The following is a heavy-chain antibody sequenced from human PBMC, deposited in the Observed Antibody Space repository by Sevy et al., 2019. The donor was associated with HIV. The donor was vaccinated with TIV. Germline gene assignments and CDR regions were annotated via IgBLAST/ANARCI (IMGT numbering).Heavy chain of an antibody. CDR2: IYTSGNT. CDR3: ASSPYCTGDVCYPRYYFDF. V-gene: IGHV4-4*07. Sequence: SDTLSLTCIVSGGDINSYYWHWLRQSAGKGLEWIGHIYTSGNTNYNPSPTSRVTMSVDTSKNQFSLKVSSVTAADTAVYYCASSPYCTGDVCYPRYYFDFWGQGTLVTVSS. J-gene: IGHJ4*02. CDR1: GGDINSYY. D-gene: IGHD2-8*02.